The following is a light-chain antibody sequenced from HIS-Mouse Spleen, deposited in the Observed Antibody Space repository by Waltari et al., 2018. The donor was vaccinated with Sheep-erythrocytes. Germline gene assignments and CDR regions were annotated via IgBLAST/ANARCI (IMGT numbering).Light chain of an antibody. CDR1: QSISSY. CDR2: AAS. CDR3: QQGYSTPPLS. J-gene: IGKJ4*01. Sequence: DIQMTQSPSFLSASVGDRVTITCRASQSISSYLNWYQQKTGKATKLLIYAASSLQSGVPSRFSGSGSGTDFTLTISSLQPEDFATYYCQQGYSTPPLSFGGGTKVEIK. V-gene: IGKV1-39*01.